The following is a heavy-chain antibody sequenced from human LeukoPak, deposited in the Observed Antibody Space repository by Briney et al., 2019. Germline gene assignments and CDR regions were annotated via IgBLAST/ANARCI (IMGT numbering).Heavy chain of an antibody. D-gene: IGHD6-13*01. CDR2: ISSSGRTI. Sequence: GGSLRLSCAASGFTFSNYEMNWVRQAPGKGLEWVSYISSSGRTIYYADSVKGRFTISRDNAKNSLYLQMNSLRAEDAAVYFCARDESYSSDYWGQGTLVTVSS. CDR3: ARDESYSSDY. J-gene: IGHJ4*02. V-gene: IGHV3-48*03. CDR1: GFTFSNYE.